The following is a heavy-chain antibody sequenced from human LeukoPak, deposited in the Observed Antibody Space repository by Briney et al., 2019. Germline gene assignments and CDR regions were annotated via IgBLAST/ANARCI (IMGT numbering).Heavy chain of an antibody. D-gene: IGHD1-26*01. J-gene: IGHJ1*01. V-gene: IGHV1-69*13. CDR2: IIPIFGTA. CDR1: GGTFSSYA. CDR3: ARGGYSGSYWPEHFQH. Sequence: SVTVSCKASGGTFSSYAISWVRQAPGQGLEWMGGIIPIFGTANYAQKFQGRVTITADESTSTAYMELSSLRSEDTAVYYCARGGYSGSYWPEHFQHWGQGTLVTVSS.